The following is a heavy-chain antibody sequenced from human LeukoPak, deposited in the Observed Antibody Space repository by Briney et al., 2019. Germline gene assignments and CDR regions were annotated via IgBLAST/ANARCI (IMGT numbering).Heavy chain of an antibody. D-gene: IGHD3-10*01. Sequence: GGSLRLSCAASGFTFSTYWMSWVHQAPGKGLEWVANINQDGSEKYYVDSVKGRFTISRDNAKNSLYLQMNSLRAEDTAVYYCARQANRVRGVIRYYYMDVWGKGTTVTISS. J-gene: IGHJ6*03. CDR3: ARQANRVRGVIRYYYMDV. CDR2: INQDGSEK. CDR1: GFTFSTYW. V-gene: IGHV3-7*01.